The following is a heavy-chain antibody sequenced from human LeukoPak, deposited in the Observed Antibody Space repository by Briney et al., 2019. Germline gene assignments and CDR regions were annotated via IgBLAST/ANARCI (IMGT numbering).Heavy chain of an antibody. Sequence: PSETLSLTCTVSGGPIDSHLFYWPSIPQPPAKVLEWIWRIYYSRSTYYNPSLKSRVTMSVDTSKNQFSLKLTSVTAADTAVYFCADMVRGVIVGPNFYSYYMDVWGKGATVTVS. CDR1: GGPIDSHLFY. CDR2: IYYSRST. CDR3: ADMVRGVIVGPNFYSYYMDV. V-gene: IGHV4-39*01. D-gene: IGHD3-10*01. J-gene: IGHJ6*03.